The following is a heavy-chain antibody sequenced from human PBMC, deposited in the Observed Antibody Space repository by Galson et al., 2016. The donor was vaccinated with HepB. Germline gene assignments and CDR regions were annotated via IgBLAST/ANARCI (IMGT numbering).Heavy chain of an antibody. Sequence: ETLSLTCTVSGVPVRTFYWNWVRHPPGKGLEWLGYISYSGTADYNPSLKSRVTISMDKSKNQVSLKLNSTTAADTAVYYCARNDVLQVFHGMDVWGPGTTVTVSS. CDR3: ARNDVLQVFHGMDV. CDR2: ISYSGTA. D-gene: IGHD4-11*01. CDR1: GVPVRTFY. V-gene: IGHV4-59*02. J-gene: IGHJ6*02.